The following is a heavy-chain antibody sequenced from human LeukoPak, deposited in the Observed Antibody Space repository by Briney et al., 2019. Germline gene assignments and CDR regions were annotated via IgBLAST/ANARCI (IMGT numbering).Heavy chain of an antibody. Sequence: SETLSLTCTVSGGSISSSSYYWGWIRQPPGKGLEWIGSIYYSGSTYYNPSLKSRVTIPVDTSKNQFSLKLSSVTAADTAVYYCARTLEGDYPGGLAFDYWGQGTLVTVSS. CDR3: ARTLEGDYPGGLAFDY. CDR2: IYYSGST. D-gene: IGHD4-17*01. CDR1: GGSISSSSYY. J-gene: IGHJ4*02. V-gene: IGHV4-39*07.